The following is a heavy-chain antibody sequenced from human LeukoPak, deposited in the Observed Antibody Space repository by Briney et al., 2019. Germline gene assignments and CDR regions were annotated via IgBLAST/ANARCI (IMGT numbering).Heavy chain of an antibody. CDR3: ARRDWGWDAFDI. D-gene: IGHD7-27*01. V-gene: IGHV3-30-3*01. CDR2: ISYNGNYK. CDR1: GFTFSNYA. J-gene: IGHJ3*02. Sequence: SGRSLRLSCAASGFTFSNYAIHWVRQAPGKGLEWVAVISYNGNYKYYADSVRGRFTISRDDSKNTLYLQMNSLRNEDTAVYYCARRDWGWDAFDIWGQGTMVTVSS.